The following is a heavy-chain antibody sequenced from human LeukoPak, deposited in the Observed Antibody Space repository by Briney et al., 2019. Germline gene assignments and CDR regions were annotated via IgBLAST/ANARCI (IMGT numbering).Heavy chain of an antibody. Sequence: PSETLSLTCTVPGGSISSYYWSWIRQPPGKGLEWIGYIYYSGSTNYNPSLKSRVTISVDTSKNQFSLKLSSVTAADTAVYYCARGMAGVAAANWGQGTLVTVSS. CDR2: IYYSGST. CDR3: ARGMAGVAAAN. D-gene: IGHD3-3*01. CDR1: GGSISSYY. V-gene: IGHV4-59*01. J-gene: IGHJ4*02.